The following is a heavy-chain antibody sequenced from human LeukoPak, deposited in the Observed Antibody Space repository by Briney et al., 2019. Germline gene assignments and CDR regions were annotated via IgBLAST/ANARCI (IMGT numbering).Heavy chain of an antibody. CDR1: GFTISPYA. D-gene: IGHD3-22*01. J-gene: IGHJ4*02. CDR2: ISGSGGST. V-gene: IGHV3-23*01. CDR3: AKDTDPVDYYDSSGYYFPNRLFDY. Sequence: GGSLRLSCAASGFTISPYAMTWIRQAPGKGLEWVSAISGSGGSTYYADSVKGRFTISRDNSKNTLYLQMNSLRAEDTAVYYCAKDTDPVDYYDSSGYYFPNRLFDYWGQGTLVTVSS.